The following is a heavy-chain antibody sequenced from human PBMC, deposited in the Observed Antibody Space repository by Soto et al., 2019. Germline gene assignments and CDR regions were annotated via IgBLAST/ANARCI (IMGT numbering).Heavy chain of an antibody. CDR3: ARHSSSSALDY. CDR1: GYTFTSYD. D-gene: IGHD6-6*01. V-gene: IGHV1-8*02. J-gene: IGHJ4*02. Sequence: ASVKVSCKASGYTFTSYDINWVRQATGQGLEWMGWMNPNSGNTGYAQKLQGRVTMTRNTPVSTAYMELSSLRSEDTAVYYCARHSSSSALDYWGQGTPVTVSS. CDR2: MNPNSGNT.